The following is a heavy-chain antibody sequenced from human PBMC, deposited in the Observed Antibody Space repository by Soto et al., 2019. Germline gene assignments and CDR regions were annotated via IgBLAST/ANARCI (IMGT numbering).Heavy chain of an antibody. V-gene: IGHV3-23*01. CDR2: ISGSGGST. CDR3: AKALDFWRGFSRAYYYYCTDV. Sequence: PGGSLRLSCAASGFSFGSYALSWVRQAPGKGLEWVSTISGSGGSTYYADSVKGRFTISRDNSKNTLYLQMNSLRAEDTAVYYCAKALDFWRGFSRAYYYYCTDVWGQATTVTVPS. J-gene: IGHJ6*02. CDR1: GFSFGSYA. D-gene: IGHD3-3*01.